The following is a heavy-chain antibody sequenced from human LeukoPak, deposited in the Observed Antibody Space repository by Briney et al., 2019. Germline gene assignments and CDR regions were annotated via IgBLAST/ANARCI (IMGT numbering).Heavy chain of an antibody. D-gene: IGHD1-26*01. J-gene: IGHJ4*02. CDR1: GFTINSNY. CDR2: IYSGGST. V-gene: IGHV3-53*01. Sequence: GGSLRLSCAASGFTINSNYMSWVRQAPGKGLEWVSVIYSGGSTYYADSVKGRFTISRDNSKNTLYLQMNSLRAEDTAVYYCARSYSGSYLDYWGQGTLITVSS. CDR3: ARSYSGSYLDY.